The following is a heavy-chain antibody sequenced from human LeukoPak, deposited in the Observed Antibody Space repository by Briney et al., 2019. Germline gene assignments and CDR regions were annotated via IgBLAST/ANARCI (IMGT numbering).Heavy chain of an antibody. CDR1: GYSFTSYW. V-gene: IGHV5-51*01. Sequence: GESLKISCKGSGYSFTSYWIGWVRQMRGKVLEWMGIIYPGESDTRYSQSFQGQVTISADKSISTAYLQWSSLKASDTAMYYCARKSGRAFDIWGQGTMVTVSS. CDR2: IYPGESDT. D-gene: IGHD2-15*01. J-gene: IGHJ3*02. CDR3: ARKSGRAFDI.